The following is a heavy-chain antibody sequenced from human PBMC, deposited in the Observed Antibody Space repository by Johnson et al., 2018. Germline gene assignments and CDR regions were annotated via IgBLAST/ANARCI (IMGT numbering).Heavy chain of an antibody. CDR3: ANEMGIIRANYYYYGRDV. D-gene: IGHD3-3*01. Sequence: VQLVQSGGGLVKPGGSLRLSCAASGFTFSNAWMNWVRQAPGKGLEWVGRIKSETDGGTPDYAAPVKGRITITRDDSKTTVYLQMNSLRAEDTAVYVCANEMGIIRANYYYYGRDVWGQGTTVTVSS. CDR2: IKSETDGGTP. V-gene: IGHV3-15*07. CDR1: GFTFSNAW. J-gene: IGHJ6*02.